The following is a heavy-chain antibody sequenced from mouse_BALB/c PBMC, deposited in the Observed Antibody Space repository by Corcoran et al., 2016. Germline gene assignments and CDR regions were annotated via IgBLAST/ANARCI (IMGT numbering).Heavy chain of an antibody. CDR3: ARFRDYYYAMDY. V-gene: IGHV1-18*01. J-gene: IGHJ4*01. D-gene: IGHD3-3*01. CDR2: INPNNGGT. CDR1: GYTFTDYN. Sequence: EVLLQQSGPELVKPGASVKIPCKASGYTFTDYNMDWVKQSHGKSLEWIGDINPNNGGTIYNQKFKGKATLTVDKSSSTAYMELRSLTSEDTAVYYCARFRDYYYAMDYWGQGTSVTVSS.